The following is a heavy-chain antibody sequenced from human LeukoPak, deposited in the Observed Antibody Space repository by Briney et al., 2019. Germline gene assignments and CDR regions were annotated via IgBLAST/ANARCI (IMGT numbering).Heavy chain of an antibody. CDR2: MNPNSGNT. J-gene: IGHJ6*03. V-gene: IGHV1-8*01. CDR3: ARGGYCSGGSCYWDYYYYYYMDV. Sequence: GASVKVSCKASGYTFTSYDINWVRQATGQGLEWMGWMNPNSGNTGYAQKLQGRVTMTRNTSISTAYMELSSLRSEDTAVYYCARGGYCSGGSCYWDYYYYYYMDVWGEGTTVTVSS. CDR1: GYTFTSYD. D-gene: IGHD2-15*01.